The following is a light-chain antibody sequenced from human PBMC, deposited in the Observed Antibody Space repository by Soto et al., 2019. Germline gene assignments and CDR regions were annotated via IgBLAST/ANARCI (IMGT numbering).Light chain of an antibody. J-gene: IGKJ5*01. V-gene: IGKV1-39*01. Sequence: DIQMTQSPSSLSASVGDRVTITCRASQSISSYLNWYQQKPGKAPKLLIYAASSLQSGVPSRFSGSGSGTDFTLTISSLQPEDFATYSCPQSYSTLPTFGQGTRLEIK. CDR3: PQSYSTLPT. CDR1: QSISSY. CDR2: AAS.